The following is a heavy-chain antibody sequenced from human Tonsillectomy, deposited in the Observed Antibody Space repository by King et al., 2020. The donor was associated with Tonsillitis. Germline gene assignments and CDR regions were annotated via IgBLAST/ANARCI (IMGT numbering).Heavy chain of an antibody. V-gene: IGHV4-31*03. Sequence: QLQESGPGLVKPSQTLSLTCTVSGASVSSGAYYWSWIRQHPEKGLEWIGYIYYTGITSYNPSLKSRVTLSLDTSKNQFSLKLYSVTAADTAVYYCARSLYYYGSGSYYSNWFDPWGQGTLVTVSS. J-gene: IGHJ5*02. D-gene: IGHD3-10*01. CDR1: GASVSSGAYY. CDR3: ARSLYYYGSGSYYSNWFDP. CDR2: IYYTGIT.